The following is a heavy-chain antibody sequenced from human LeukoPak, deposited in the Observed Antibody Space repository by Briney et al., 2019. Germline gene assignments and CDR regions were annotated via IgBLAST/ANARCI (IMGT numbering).Heavy chain of an antibody. CDR2: INPNSGGT. V-gene: IGHV1-2*02. CDR1: GYTFTGYY. Sequence: ASVKVSCKASGYTFTGYYMHWVRQAPGQGLEWMGWINPNSGGTNYAQKFQGRVTMTRDTSINTAYMEQSRLRSDDTALYYCARAASGTYSFDYWGQGALVTVSS. D-gene: IGHD6-13*01. J-gene: IGHJ4*02. CDR3: ARAASGTYSFDY.